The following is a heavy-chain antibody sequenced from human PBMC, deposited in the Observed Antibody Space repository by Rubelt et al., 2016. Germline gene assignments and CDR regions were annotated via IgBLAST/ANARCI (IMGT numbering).Heavy chain of an antibody. Sequence: KVSCKASGYTFTSYGISWVRQAPGQGLEWMGIINPSGGSTSYAQKFQGRVTMTRDTSTSTVYMELSSLRSEDTAVYYCARDKRTAMVILYYYYGMDVWGQGTTVTVSS. CDR2: INPSGGST. D-gene: IGHD5-18*01. CDR1: GYTFTSYG. V-gene: IGHV1-46*03. CDR3: ARDKRTAMVILYYYYGMDV. J-gene: IGHJ6*02.